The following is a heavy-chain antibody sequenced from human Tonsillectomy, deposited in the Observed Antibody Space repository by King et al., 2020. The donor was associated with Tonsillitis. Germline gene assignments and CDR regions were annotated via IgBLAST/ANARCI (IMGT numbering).Heavy chain of an antibody. Sequence: VRLVESGGGLVQPGGSLRLSCAASGFTFSSYAMSWVRQAPGKGLEWVSVIYSGDSSTSYADSVKGRFTISRDNSKNTLYLQMNSLRAEDTAVYYCAKALDGYNGYWYFDLWGRGTLVTVSS. V-gene: IGHV3-23*03. CDR3: AKALDGYNGYWYFDL. CDR1: GFTFSSYA. CDR2: IYSGDSST. D-gene: IGHD5-24*01. J-gene: IGHJ2*01.